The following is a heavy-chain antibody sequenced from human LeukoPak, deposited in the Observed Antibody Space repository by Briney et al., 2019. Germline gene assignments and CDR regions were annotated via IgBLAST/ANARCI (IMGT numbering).Heavy chain of an antibody. J-gene: IGHJ4*02. CDR1: GGTFSSYA. Sequence: SVKVSCKASGGTFSSYAISWVRQVPGQGLEWMGGIIPIFGTANYAQKFQGRVTITADKSTSTAYMELSSLRSEDTAVYYCARGHYYGSGSYLFDYWGQGTLVTVSS. D-gene: IGHD3-10*01. CDR2: IIPIFGTA. CDR3: ARGHYYGSGSYLFDY. V-gene: IGHV1-69*06.